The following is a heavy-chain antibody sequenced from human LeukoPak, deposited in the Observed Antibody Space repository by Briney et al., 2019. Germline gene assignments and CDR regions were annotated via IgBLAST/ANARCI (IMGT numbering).Heavy chain of an antibody. CDR1: GFTFSSYS. V-gene: IGHV3-21*01. Sequence: GGSLRLSCAASGFTFSSYSMNWVRQAPGKGLEWVSSISSSSSYIYYADSVKGRFTISRDNAKDSLYLQMNSLRAEDTAVYYCARPIHGEYCSGGSCYQGMDVWGQGTTVTVSS. J-gene: IGHJ6*02. CDR3: ARPIHGEYCSGGSCYQGMDV. D-gene: IGHD2-15*01. CDR2: ISSSSSYI.